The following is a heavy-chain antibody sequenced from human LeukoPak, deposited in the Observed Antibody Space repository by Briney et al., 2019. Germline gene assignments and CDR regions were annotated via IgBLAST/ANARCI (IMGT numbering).Heavy chain of an antibody. J-gene: IGHJ3*02. D-gene: IGHD4-17*01. CDR2: VKSDASST. Sequence: PGGSLRLSCAASGFTFSGYWMYWVRQAPGKGLVWVSGVKSDASSTYYADSVKGRFTISRDNAKNTLYLQMNSLRAEDTAEYYCARDTGRAFDIWGQGTMVTVSS. CDR3: ARDTGRAFDI. V-gene: IGHV3-74*01. CDR1: GFTFSGYW.